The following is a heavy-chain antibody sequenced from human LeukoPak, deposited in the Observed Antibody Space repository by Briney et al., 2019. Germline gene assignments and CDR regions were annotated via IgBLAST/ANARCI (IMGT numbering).Heavy chain of an antibody. CDR3: ARVLYGDRRVDY. D-gene: IGHD4-17*01. J-gene: IGHJ4*02. V-gene: IGHV3-48*03. CDR2: ISSSGSTI. Sequence: PGGSLRLSCAASGFTFSSYEMNWVRQAPGKGLEWVSYISSSGSTIYYADSVEGRFTISRDNAKNSLYLQMNNLRAEDTAVYYCARVLYGDRRVDYWGQGTLVTVSS. CDR1: GFTFSSYE.